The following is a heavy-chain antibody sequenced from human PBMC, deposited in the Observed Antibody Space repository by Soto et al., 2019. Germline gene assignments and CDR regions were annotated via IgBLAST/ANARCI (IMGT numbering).Heavy chain of an antibody. CDR3: ARHLSHDYGDYDWFDP. J-gene: IGHJ5*02. Sequence: SETLSLTCAVSGGSISSSNWWSWVRQPPGKGLEWIGEIYHSGSTNYNPSLKSRVTISVDTSKNQFSLKLSSVTAADTAVYYCARHLSHDYGDYDWFDPWGQGTLVTVSS. D-gene: IGHD4-17*01. CDR1: GGSISSSNW. V-gene: IGHV4-4*02. CDR2: IYHSGST.